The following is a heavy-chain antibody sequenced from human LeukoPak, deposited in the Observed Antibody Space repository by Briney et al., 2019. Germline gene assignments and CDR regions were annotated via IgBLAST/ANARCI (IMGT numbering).Heavy chain of an antibody. V-gene: IGHV3-74*01. Sequence: GGSMRLSCAAPGLAFSAYKKHWVRQAPRRGLVWVSRISTDGYTTDYADFVQGRFTASRDNTKNTWSLEMNSLRAEDTAVYYCVVGGSPGYWGQGTLVTVSS. J-gene: IGHJ4*02. CDR3: VVGGSPGY. D-gene: IGHD2-15*01. CDR2: ISTDGYTT. CDR1: GLAFSAYK.